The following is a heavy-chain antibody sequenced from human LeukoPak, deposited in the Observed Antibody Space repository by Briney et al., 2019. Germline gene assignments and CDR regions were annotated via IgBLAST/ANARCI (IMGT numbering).Heavy chain of an antibody. CDR2: IYYSGST. V-gene: IGHV4-39*02. CDR1: GGSISSNSYY. CDR3: ARDGYNPIDY. J-gene: IGHJ4*02. Sequence: SETLSLTCTVSGGSISSNSYYWGWIRQPPGKGLEWIGSIYYSGSTYYNPSLKGRVTISVDTSKNQFSLKLSSVTAADTAMYYCARDGYNPIDYWGQGILVTVSS. D-gene: IGHD5-24*01.